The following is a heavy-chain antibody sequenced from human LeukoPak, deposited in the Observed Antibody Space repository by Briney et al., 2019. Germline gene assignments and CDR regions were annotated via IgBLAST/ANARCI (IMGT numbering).Heavy chain of an antibody. Sequence: SQTLSLTCAVSGGSISSGGYSWSWIRQPPGKGLEWIGYIYHSGSTYYNPSLKSRVTISVDTSKNQFSLKLSSVTAADTAVYYCARGLGVTTTWGQGTLVTVSS. D-gene: IGHD4-17*01. CDR2: IYHSGST. CDR1: GGSISSGGYS. CDR3: ARGLGVTTT. J-gene: IGHJ5*02. V-gene: IGHV4-30-2*01.